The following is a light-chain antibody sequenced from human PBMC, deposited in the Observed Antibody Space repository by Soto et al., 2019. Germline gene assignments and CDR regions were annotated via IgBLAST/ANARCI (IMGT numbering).Light chain of an antibody. CDR2: EVA. J-gene: IGLJ3*02. V-gene: IGLV2-23*02. CDR3: CSYAGGSALV. Sequence: QSVLTQPASVSGSPGQSIAISCTGTSSDIGSYSLVSWYQQHPGKAPKAIIYEVAKRPAGVSGHFSGSKSGNTASLTISGLQADDEADYYCCSYAGGSALVFGGGTKLTVL. CDR1: SSDIGSYSL.